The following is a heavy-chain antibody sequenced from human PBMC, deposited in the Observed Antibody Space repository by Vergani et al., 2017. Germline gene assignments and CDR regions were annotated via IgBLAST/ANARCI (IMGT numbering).Heavy chain of an antibody. CDR3: AKRGDYGDYLGY. J-gene: IGHJ4*02. CDR1: GFTFSNND. V-gene: IGHV3-30*02. D-gene: IGHD4-17*01. CDR2: TRYDGSNK. Sequence: QVQLVQSGGGVVQPGGSLRLSCAASGFTFSNNDMQWVRQAPGKGLEWVALTRYDGSNKSYAVSVKGRFTISRDNSKKMLYLQMNSLRTEDTAVYYCAKRGDYGDYLGYWGQGTLVIVS.